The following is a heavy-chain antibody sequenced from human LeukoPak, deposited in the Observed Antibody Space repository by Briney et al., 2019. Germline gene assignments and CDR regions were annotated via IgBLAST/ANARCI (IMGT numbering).Heavy chain of an antibody. Sequence: GGSLRLSCAASGFTFSRYAMHWVRQAPGMGLAWVAVISDDGGNEYYLESVKGRFTISRDNSKNTLYLQMNSLRAEDTAVYYCVFLDTGRYSDGFDMWGQGTMVTVSS. V-gene: IGHV3-30*04. CDR2: ISDDGGNE. D-gene: IGHD6-19*01. CDR1: GFTFSRYA. CDR3: VFLDTGRYSDGFDM. J-gene: IGHJ3*02.